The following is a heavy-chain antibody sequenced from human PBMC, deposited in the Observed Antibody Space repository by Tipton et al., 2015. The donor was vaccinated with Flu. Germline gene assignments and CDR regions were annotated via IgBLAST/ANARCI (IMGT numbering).Heavy chain of an antibody. Sequence: TLSLTCSVSEYSIVSDYYWGWVRQTPGKGLEWIGNIYHTGSTYYNPSLKSRVTISVDTSKNQFSLQLRSVTAADTAVYYCARDPSLGMPDFFDFWGQGTLVTASS. CDR3: ARDPSLGMPDFFDF. CDR1: EYSIVSDYY. CDR2: IYHTGST. J-gene: IGHJ4*02. V-gene: IGHV4-38-2*02. D-gene: IGHD2-2*01.